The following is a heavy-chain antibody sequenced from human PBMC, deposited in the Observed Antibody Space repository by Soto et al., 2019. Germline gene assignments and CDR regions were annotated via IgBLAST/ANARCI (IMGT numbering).Heavy chain of an antibody. CDR3: ARKYSSSSPSDF. CDR1: GYIFTSHY. CDR2: INPTGGST. J-gene: IGHJ4*02. V-gene: IGHV1-46*01. Sequence: GASVKVSCKASGYIFTSHYMHWVRQAPGQGLEWMGVINPTGGSTSYAQKFQGRVTMTRDTSTSTVCMELSSLRSEDTAVYYCARKYSSSSPSDFWGQGTLVTVSS. D-gene: IGHD6-6*01.